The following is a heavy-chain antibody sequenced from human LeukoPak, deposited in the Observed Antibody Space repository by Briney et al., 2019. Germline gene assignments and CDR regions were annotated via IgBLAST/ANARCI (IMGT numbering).Heavy chain of an antibody. CDR1: SDSIRSHY. D-gene: IGHD2-15*01. CDR3: ARSSCPGGSCYDNRGYFDY. J-gene: IGHJ4*02. V-gene: IGHV4-59*08. CDR2: IYYSGST. Sequence: SETLSLTCIFSSDSIRSHYWSWIRQSPGKGLEWFGYIYYSGSTYYNPSLKSRVTISVDTSKNQFSLKLTSVTAADTALYYCARSSCPGGSCYDNRGYFDYWGQGTLVTVSS.